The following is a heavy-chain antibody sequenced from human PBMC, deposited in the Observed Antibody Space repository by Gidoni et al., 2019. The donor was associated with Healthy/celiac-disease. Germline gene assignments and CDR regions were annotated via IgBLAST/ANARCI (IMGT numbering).Heavy chain of an antibody. CDR2: ISSSSSTI. D-gene: IGHD3-22*01. CDR3: ATDYYDSSGYGWFDP. Sequence: EVQLVESGGGLIQPGGPLRLSCAASGFTFSSYSMNWVRQAPGKGLEWVSYISSSSSTIYYADSVKGRFTISRDNAKNSLYLQMNSLRAEDTAVYYCATDYYDSSGYGWFDPWGQGTLVTVSS. J-gene: IGHJ5*02. V-gene: IGHV3-48*01. CDR1: GFTFSSYS.